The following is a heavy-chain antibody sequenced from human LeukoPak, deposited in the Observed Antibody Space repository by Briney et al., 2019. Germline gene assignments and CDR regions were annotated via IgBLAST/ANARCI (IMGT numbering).Heavy chain of an antibody. CDR2: ISRGSSST. CDR1: RFTFSDY. D-gene: IGHD3-22*01. CDR3: ATTYYDSSGYLHYFDY. V-gene: IGHV3-11*06. J-gene: IGHJ4*02. Sequence: GGSLRLSCVASRFTFSDYMSWIRQAPGKGLEWGSYISRGSSSTNYADSVKGRFTISRDNAKNSLYLQMNSLRADDTAVYYCATTYYDSSGYLHYFDYWGQGTLVTVSS.